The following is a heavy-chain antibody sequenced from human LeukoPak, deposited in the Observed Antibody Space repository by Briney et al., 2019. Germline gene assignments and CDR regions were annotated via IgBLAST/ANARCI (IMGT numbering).Heavy chain of an antibody. CDR3: AKDHEVVVITTHSVDYFDY. Sequence: GGSLRLSCAASGFTFSSYSMNWVRQAPGKGLEWVSSISSSSSYIYYADSVKGRFTISRDNAKNSLYLQMNSLRAEDTAVYYCAKDHEVVVITTHSVDYFDYWGQGTLVTVSS. J-gene: IGHJ4*02. CDR1: GFTFSSYS. CDR2: ISSSSSYI. V-gene: IGHV3-21*01. D-gene: IGHD3-22*01.